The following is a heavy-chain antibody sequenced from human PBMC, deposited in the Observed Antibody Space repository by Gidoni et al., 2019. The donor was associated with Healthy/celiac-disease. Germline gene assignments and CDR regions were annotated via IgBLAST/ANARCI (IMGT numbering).Heavy chain of an antibody. V-gene: IGHV2-26*01. CDR3: ARQYYYGSGSYYTSLWWFDP. J-gene: IGHJ5*02. Sequence: QVTLKESGPVLVKPTETLTLTCTVSGFSLSNARTGVSWIRQPPGKALEWLAHIFSNDEKSYNTSLKSRLTISKDTSKSQVVLTMTNMDPVDTATYYCARQYYYGSGSYYTSLWWFDPWGQGTLVTVSS. CDR1: GFSLSNARTG. CDR2: IFSNDEK. D-gene: IGHD3-10*01.